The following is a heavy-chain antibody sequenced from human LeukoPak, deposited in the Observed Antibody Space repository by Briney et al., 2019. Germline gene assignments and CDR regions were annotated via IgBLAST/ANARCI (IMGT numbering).Heavy chain of an antibody. V-gene: IGHV4-38-2*01. CDR1: GYSISSGYY. J-gene: IGHJ4*02. CDR2: IYHNGNT. D-gene: IGHD5-18*01. CDR3: ARVRYNYGDSDY. Sequence: SETLSLTCAVSGYSISSGYYWGWIRQPPGKGLEWIGTIYHNGNTYYNPSLKSRVTISVDTSKNQYSLKLSSVTAADTAVYYCARVRYNYGDSDYWGQGTLVTVSS.